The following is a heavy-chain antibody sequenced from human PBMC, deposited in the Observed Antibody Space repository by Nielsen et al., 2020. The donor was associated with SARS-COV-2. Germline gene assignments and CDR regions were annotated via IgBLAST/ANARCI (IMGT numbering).Heavy chain of an antibody. J-gene: IGHJ4*02. CDR2: VSGDSAATT. CDR1: GFTFSDYY. Sequence: GGSLRLSCAASGFTFSDYYMSWIRQAPGKGLEWVSAVSGDSAATTYYPDSVKGRFIISRDNSKNTLYLQMHGLRAEDTAVYYCARDGRIGYGVYLDHWGQGTPVTVSS. D-gene: IGHD5-12*01. V-gene: IGHV3-23*01. CDR3: ARDGRIGYGVYLDH.